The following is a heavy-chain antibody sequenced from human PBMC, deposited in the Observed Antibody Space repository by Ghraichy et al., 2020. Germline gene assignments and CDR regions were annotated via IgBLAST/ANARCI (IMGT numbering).Heavy chain of an antibody. CDR3: ATGQVGATSRNYFEY. J-gene: IGHJ4*02. D-gene: IGHD1-26*01. CDR2: ISTSSSYI. CDR1: GISLTPYN. Sequence: GGSLRLSCAASGISLTPYNMNWVRQAPGKGLEWVSSISTSSSYIYYADSVRGRFTISRDNAKNSLYLQMNSLRAEDTAVYYCATGQVGATSRNYFEYWGQGTLVTVSS. V-gene: IGHV3-21*01.